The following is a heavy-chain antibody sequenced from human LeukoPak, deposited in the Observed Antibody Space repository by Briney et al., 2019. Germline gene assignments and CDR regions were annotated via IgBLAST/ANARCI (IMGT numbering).Heavy chain of an antibody. Sequence: SETLSLTCAVYGGSFSGYYWSWIRQPPGKGLEWIGEINHSGSTNYNPSLKSRVTISVDTSKNQFSLKLSSVTAADTAVYYCASLIGTTDIDYWGQGTLVTVSS. CDR1: GGSFSGYY. J-gene: IGHJ4*02. V-gene: IGHV4-34*01. CDR2: INHSGST. CDR3: ASLIGTTDIDY. D-gene: IGHD1-7*01.